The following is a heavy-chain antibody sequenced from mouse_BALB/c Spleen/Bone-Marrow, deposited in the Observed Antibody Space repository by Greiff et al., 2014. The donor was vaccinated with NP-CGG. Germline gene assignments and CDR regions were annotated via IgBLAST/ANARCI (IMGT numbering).Heavy chain of an antibody. J-gene: IGHJ3*01. CDR3: AGPSDGNPFAY. CDR1: GYSFTSYW. CDR2: IDPSDSET. D-gene: IGHD2-1*01. Sequence: VQLQQSGPQLVRPGASVKISCKASGYSFTSYWMHWVKQRPGQGLEWIGMIDPSDSETRLNQKFKDKATLTVDKSSSTAYMQLSSPTSDDSAVYYCAGPSDGNPFAYWGQGTLVTVSA. V-gene: IGHV1S127*01.